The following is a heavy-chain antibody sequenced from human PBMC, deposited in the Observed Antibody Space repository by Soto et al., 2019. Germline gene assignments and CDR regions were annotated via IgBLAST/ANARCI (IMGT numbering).Heavy chain of an antibody. CDR2: IYPGDSDT. CDR3: ARPQPNIEGYDGGMDV. D-gene: IGHD5-12*01. CDR1: GYSFTSYW. J-gene: IGHJ6*02. V-gene: IGHV5-51*01. Sequence: GESLKISCKGSGYSFTSYWIGWVRQMPGKGLEWMGIIYPGDSDTRYSPSFQGQVTISADKSISTAYLQWSSLKASDTAMYYCARPQPNIEGYDGGMDVWGQGTTVTVSS.